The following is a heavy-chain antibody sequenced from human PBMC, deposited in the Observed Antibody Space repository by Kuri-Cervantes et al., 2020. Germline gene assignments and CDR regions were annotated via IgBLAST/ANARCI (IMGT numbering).Heavy chain of an antibody. CDR3: AKEDCTNGVCYIGYFDY. J-gene: IGHJ4*02. CDR1: GFTFSSYA. CDR2: ISYDGSNK. D-gene: IGHD2-8*01. Sequence: GGSLRLSCAASGFTFSSYAIHWVRQAPGKGLEWVAVISYDGSNKDYADSVKGRFTISRDNSKNTLYLQMNSLRAEDTAVYYCAKEDCTNGVCYIGYFDYWGQGTLVTVSS. V-gene: IGHV3-30*04.